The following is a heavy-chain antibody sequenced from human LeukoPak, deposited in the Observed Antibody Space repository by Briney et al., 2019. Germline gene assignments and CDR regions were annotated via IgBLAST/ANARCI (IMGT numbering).Heavy chain of an antibody. V-gene: IGHV3-33*01. J-gene: IGHJ4*02. Sequence: GGSLRLSCAASGFTFSSYGMHWVRQAPGKGLEWVALIWYDGSSKHYADSVRGRFTISRYNSKNTLYLQMNSLRAEDTAVYYCARDFELSHWGQGTLVTVSS. D-gene: IGHD3-16*02. CDR3: ARDFELSH. CDR1: GFTFSSYG. CDR2: IWYDGSSK.